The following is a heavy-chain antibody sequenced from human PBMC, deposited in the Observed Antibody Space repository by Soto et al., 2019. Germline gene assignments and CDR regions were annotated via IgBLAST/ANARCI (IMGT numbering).Heavy chain of an antibody. CDR2: LSNDGSRK. D-gene: IGHD1-26*01. CDR3: AKDEGVGATLGLPDY. Sequence: QVQLVESGGGVVQPGRSLRLSCAASGFSFSYYAMHWVRQAPGKGLEWVAILSNDGSRKYYADSVKGRFTISRDNSKNTVYLQTDSVRAEDTALYYCAKDEGVGATLGLPDYWGQGTLVTVSS. V-gene: IGHV3-30*18. J-gene: IGHJ4*02. CDR1: GFSFSYYA.